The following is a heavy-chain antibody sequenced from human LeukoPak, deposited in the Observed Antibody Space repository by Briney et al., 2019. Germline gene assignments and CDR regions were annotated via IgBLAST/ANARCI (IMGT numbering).Heavy chain of an antibody. CDR1: GGSITNTNY. Sequence: SETLSLTCGVSGGSITNTNYWIWVRQPPGKGLEWIGEVNLQGSTNYNPSLMGRVAIAVDTSENHISLQLTSVTAADTAVYYCAREGGPYRPLDYSGQGTLVTVSS. V-gene: IGHV4-4*02. J-gene: IGHJ4*02. CDR3: AREGGPYRPLDY. CDR2: VNLQGST.